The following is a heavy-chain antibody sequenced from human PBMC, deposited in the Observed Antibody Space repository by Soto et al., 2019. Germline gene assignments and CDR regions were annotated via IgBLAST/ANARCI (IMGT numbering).Heavy chain of an antibody. V-gene: IGHV4-59*08. J-gene: IGHJ4*02. CDR1: GGSISSYY. CDR3: ASAVIAAAGRVFDY. Sequence: SETLSLTCTVSGGSISSYYWSWIRQPPGKGLEWIGYIYYSGSTNYNPSLKSRVTISVDTSKNQFSLKLSSVTTADTAVYYCASAVIAAAGRVFDYWGQGTLVTVS. CDR2: IYYSGST. D-gene: IGHD6-13*01.